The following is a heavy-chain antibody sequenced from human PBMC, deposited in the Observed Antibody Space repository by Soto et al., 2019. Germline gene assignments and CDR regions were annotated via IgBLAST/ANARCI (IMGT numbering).Heavy chain of an antibody. CDR2: INHSGST. V-gene: IGHV4-34*01. J-gene: IGHJ4*02. CDR1: GGSFSGYY. CDR3: ARGRRSSSSYRFDY. Sequence: KASETLSLTCAVYGGSFSGYYWSWIRQPPGKGLEWIGEINHSGSTNYNPSLKSRVTISVDTSKNQFSLKLSSVTAADTAVYYCARGRRSSSSYRFDYWGQGTLVTVSS. D-gene: IGHD6-6*01.